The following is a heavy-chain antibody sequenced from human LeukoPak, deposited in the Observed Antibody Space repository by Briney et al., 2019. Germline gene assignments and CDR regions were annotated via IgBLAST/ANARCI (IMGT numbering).Heavy chain of an antibody. CDR2: ISYSGST. V-gene: IGHV4-59*01. D-gene: IGHD2/OR15-2a*01. CDR1: GGSISRYH. J-gene: IGHJ4*02. CDR3: VIVRTMCYELFSRVFDY. Sequence: PSETLSLTCTVSGGSISRYHGSWSRQPPGQGLEWIGYISYSGSTNYNPSLKSRVTISVDTSKIQFSLKLSSVTAADTAVYYFVIVRTMCYELFSRVFDYWGQGTLVTVSS.